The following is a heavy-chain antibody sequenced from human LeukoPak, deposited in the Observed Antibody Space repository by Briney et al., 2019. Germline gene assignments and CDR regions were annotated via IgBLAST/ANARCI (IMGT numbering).Heavy chain of an antibody. CDR1: GYTFNKYG. CDR2: ISCYNGDT. V-gene: IGHV1-18*01. Sequence: REASVKVSCKASGYTFNKYGVSWLRQAPGQGLAWMEWISCYNGDTRYAQKFQGRVTMTKDTSTNTVHMELMSLGSDDTAVYYCARDPSNTSGYYVYHDYWGQGALVTVS. D-gene: IGHD6-19*01. J-gene: IGHJ4*02. CDR3: ARDPSNTSGYYVYHDY.